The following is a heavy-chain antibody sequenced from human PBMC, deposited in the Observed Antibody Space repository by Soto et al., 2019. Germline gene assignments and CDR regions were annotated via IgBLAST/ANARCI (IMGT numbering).Heavy chain of an antibody. V-gene: IGHV3-23*01. CDR1: GFTFSSYT. CDR2: ISDSGGST. J-gene: IGHJ6*03. Sequence: EVQLLESGGGLVQPGGSLRLSCAASGFTFSSYTMSWVRQAPGKGLEWVSAISDSGGSTYYADSVKGRFTISRDNSKHTLFLQVNSLRAEDTAVYYCAKGLGDYYYTDVWSKGTTVTVSS. CDR3: AKGLGDYYYTDV.